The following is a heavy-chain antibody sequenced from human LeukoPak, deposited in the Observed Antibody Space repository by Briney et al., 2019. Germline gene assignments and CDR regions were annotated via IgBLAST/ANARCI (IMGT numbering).Heavy chain of an antibody. CDR2: IYYSGST. Sequence: SETLSLTCTVSGGSISGSSYYWGWIRQPPGTGLEWIGYIYYSGSTNYNPSLKSRVTISVDTSKNQFSLKLSSVTAADTAVYYCAGKLRAPEYDSSGYSDYWGQGTLVTVSS. CDR1: GGSISGSSYY. D-gene: IGHD3-22*01. CDR3: AGKLRAPEYDSSGYSDY. V-gene: IGHV4-61*05. J-gene: IGHJ4*02.